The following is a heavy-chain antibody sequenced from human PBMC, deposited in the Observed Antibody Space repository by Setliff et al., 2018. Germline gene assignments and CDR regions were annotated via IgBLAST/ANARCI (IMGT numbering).Heavy chain of an antibody. Sequence: PGGSLRLSCTASGSTFGHYNMNWVRQAPGKGLEWVSSISDTTNFIYYADSVKGRFTISRDNAKDSLSLQMNNLRTEDTAVYYCFGAGTCSYWGQGTLVTVSS. J-gene: IGHJ4*02. CDR2: ISDTTNFI. CDR3: FGAGTCSY. CDR1: GSTFGHYN. D-gene: IGHD3-10*01. V-gene: IGHV3-21*01.